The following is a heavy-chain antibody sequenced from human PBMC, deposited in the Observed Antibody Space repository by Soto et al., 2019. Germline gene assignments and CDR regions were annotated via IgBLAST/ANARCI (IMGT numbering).Heavy chain of an antibody. J-gene: IGHJ4*02. Sequence: QVQLQESGPGLVKPSQTLSLTCTVSGGSISTGDYYWSWIRQPPGKGLEWIAYIYYSGSTYYNPSLKRRVTMSVDTSRNQFSLKLSSVTAADTAVYYCARMYDSSGYLALSYFDSWGQGTLVTVSS. V-gene: IGHV4-30-4*01. CDR3: ARMYDSSGYLALSYFDS. CDR1: GGSISTGDYY. D-gene: IGHD3-22*01. CDR2: IYYSGST.